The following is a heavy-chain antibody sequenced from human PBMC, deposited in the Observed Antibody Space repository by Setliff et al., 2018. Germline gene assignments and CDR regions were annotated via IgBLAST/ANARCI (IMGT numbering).Heavy chain of an antibody. J-gene: IGHJ4*02. D-gene: IGHD3-16*01. V-gene: IGHV3-23*01. Sequence: GSLRLSCVVSGVVFRNYHLNWVRQTPGKGLEWVSYISASSANIQYADSVKGRFTISRDNSKNTLYLQMNGLRAEDTAIYYCAGDPPGPHLVYTYWGQGALVTVSS. CDR3: AGDPPGPHLVYTY. CDR2: ISASSANI. CDR1: GVVFRNYH.